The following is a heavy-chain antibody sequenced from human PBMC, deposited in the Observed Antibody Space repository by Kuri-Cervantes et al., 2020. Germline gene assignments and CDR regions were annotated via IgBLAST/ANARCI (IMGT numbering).Heavy chain of an antibody. CDR1: GGSISSRSYY. J-gene: IGHJ4*02. D-gene: IGHD7-27*01. CDR2: IYYSGST. V-gene: IGHV4-39*01. CDR3: ARHLPSDWGSPYYFDY. Sequence: GSLRLSCTLSGGSISSRSYYWGWIRQPPGKGLDWIGTIYYSGSTYNNPSLKSRGTISVDTSKNQFSLKLSSVTAADTALYYCARHLPSDWGSPYYFDYWGQGTLVTVSS.